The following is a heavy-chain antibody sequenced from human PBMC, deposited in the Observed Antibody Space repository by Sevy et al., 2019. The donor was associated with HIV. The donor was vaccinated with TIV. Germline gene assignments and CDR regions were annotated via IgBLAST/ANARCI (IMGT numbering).Heavy chain of an antibody. J-gene: IGHJ4*02. Sequence: SETLSLTCGVYGGSFSGYSWSWIRQPPGKGLEWIGEINHSGSTNYNPSLKSRVTISVDTSKNQFSLMLSPVTAADTAVYYCARWRGTRITMIVVVVTGYFDYWGQGTLVTVSS. CDR3: ARWRGTRITMIVVVVTGYFDY. V-gene: IGHV4-34*01. CDR1: GGSFSGYS. CDR2: INHSGST. D-gene: IGHD3-22*01.